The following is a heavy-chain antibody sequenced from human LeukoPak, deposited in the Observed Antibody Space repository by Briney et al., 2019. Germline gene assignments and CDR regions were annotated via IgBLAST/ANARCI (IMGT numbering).Heavy chain of an antibody. CDR2: IIPIFGTA. V-gene: IGHV1-69*13. CDR1: GGTFSSYA. Sequence: SVKVSCKASGGTFSSYAISWVRQAPGQGLEWMGGIIPIFGTANYAQKFQGRVTITADESTSTAYMELSSLRFEDTAVYYCARGALRIAAVDYYYYGMDVWGKGTTVTVSS. J-gene: IGHJ6*04. CDR3: ARGALRIAAVDYYYYGMDV. D-gene: IGHD6-13*01.